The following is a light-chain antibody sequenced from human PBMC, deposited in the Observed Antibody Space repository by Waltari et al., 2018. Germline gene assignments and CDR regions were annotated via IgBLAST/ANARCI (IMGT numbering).Light chain of an antibody. J-gene: IGKJ3*01. CDR1: QSLLHSNGYNY. CDR2: LGS. Sequence: DIVMTQSPLSLPVTPGEPASISCRSSQSLLHSNGYNYFNWYLQKPGQSPHLLIYLGSDRASGVPDRFSGSGSGTDVTLEISRVEADDVGVYYCMQVLQTPFTFGPGTTVDIK. V-gene: IGKV2-28*01. CDR3: MQVLQTPFT.